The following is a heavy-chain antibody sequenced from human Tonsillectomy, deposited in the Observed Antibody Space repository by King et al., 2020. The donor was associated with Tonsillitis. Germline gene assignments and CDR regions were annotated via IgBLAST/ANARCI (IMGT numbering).Heavy chain of an antibody. J-gene: IGHJ3*02. Sequence: QLVQSGAEVKKPGASVKVSCKASGYAFTSYGISWVRQAPGQGLEWMGWISAYNSNTNYAQKLQGRVTMTTDTSTTTAYMELRSLRSDDTAVYYCARSPYEVGATSSHFDSWGQGTMVTVSS. CDR1: GYAFTSYG. D-gene: IGHD1-26*01. V-gene: IGHV1-18*04. CDR3: ARSPYEVGATSSHFDS. CDR2: ISAYNSNT.